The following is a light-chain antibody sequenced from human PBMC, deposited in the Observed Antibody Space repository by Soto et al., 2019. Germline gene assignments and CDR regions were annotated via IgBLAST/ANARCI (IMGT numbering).Light chain of an antibody. CDR1: SSDVGGHDY. CDR2: QVS. V-gene: IGLV2-14*03. J-gene: IGLJ1*01. Sequence: ALTQPASVSWSPGQSITISCIGTSSDVGGHDYVSWYQQHPGKAPKLTIFQVSRRPSGVSNRFSASKSGNTASLTISGLQAEDEAEYFCFSHSDNNPFYVFGSGTKVTVL. CDR3: FSHSDNNPFYV.